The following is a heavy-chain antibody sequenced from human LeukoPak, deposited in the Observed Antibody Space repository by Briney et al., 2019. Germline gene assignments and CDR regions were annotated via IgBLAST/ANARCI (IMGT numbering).Heavy chain of an antibody. Sequence: ASVKVSCKASGYTFTSYGISWVRQAPGQGLEWMGWISAYNGNTNYAQKLQGRVTMTTDTSTSTAYMELRSLRSDDTAVYYCASVNYYGSGSYNYYYYYMDVWGKGTTVTISS. CDR2: ISAYNGNT. CDR1: GYTFTSYG. V-gene: IGHV1-18*01. J-gene: IGHJ6*03. CDR3: ASVNYYGSGSYNYYYYYMDV. D-gene: IGHD3-10*01.